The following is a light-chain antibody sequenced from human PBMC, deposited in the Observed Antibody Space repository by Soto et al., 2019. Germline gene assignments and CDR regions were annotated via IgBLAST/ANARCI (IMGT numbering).Light chain of an antibody. J-gene: IGLJ1*01. CDR2: DVS. CDR1: SSVVGGYKH. CDR3: SSYAGSSAYV. V-gene: IGLV2-11*01. Sequence: QSALTQPRSVSGSPGQSVTISCTGTSSVVGGYKHVSWYQQNPGEAPKVMIYDVSKRPSGVPDRFSGSKSGNTASLTISGLQAEDEADYYCSSYAGSSAYVFGAGTKVTVL.